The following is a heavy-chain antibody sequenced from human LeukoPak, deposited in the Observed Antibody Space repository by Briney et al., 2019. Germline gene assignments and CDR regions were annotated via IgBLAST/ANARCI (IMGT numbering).Heavy chain of an antibody. CDR2: IRNKANSYTT. J-gene: IGHJ6*02. CDR1: GFTFSDHY. CDR3: ARDARATGTTYSYSGMDV. V-gene: IGHV3-72*01. Sequence: PGGSLRLSCAASGFTFSDHYMDWVRQAPGKGLEWVGRIRNKANSYTTEYAASVKGRFTISRDDSKNSPYLQMNSLKTEDTAVYYCARDARATGTTYSYSGMDVWGQGTTVTVSS. D-gene: IGHD4-17*01.